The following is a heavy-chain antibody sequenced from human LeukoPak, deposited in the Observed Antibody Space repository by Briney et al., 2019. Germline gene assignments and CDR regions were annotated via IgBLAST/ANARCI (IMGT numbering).Heavy chain of an antibody. J-gene: IGHJ6*03. V-gene: IGHV4-4*09. Sequence: SETLSLTCTVSGGSISSYYWSWIRQPPGKGLEWIGYIYTSGSTNYNPSLKSRVTISVDTSKNQFSLKLSSVTAADTAVYYCARHWELLEGDYYYYYMGVWGQGTMVTVSS. CDR3: ARHWELLEGDYYYYYMGV. CDR2: IYTSGST. CDR1: GGSISSYY. D-gene: IGHD1-26*01.